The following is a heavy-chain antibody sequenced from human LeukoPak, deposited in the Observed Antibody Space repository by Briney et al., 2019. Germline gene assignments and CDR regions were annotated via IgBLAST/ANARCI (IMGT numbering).Heavy chain of an antibody. Sequence: PGGSLRLSCAASGFTFSSYGMHWVRQAPGKGLGWVAFIRYDGSNKYYADSVKGRFTISRDNSKNTLYLQMNSLRAEDTAVYYCAKGGRNCSSTSCYRGREYYYYYYYMDVWGKGTTVTVPS. D-gene: IGHD2-2*02. V-gene: IGHV3-30*02. J-gene: IGHJ6*03. CDR2: IRYDGSNK. CDR1: GFTFSSYG. CDR3: AKGGRNCSSTSCYRGREYYYYYYYMDV.